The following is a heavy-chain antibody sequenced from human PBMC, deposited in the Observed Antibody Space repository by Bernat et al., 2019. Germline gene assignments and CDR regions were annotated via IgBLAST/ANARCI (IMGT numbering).Heavy chain of an antibody. V-gene: IGHV5-10-1*01. CDR2: IDPSDSYT. Sequence: EVQLVQSGAEVKKPGESLRISCKGSGYSFTSYWISWVRQMPGKGLEWMGRIDPSDSYTNYSPSFQGHVTLSADKSISTAYLQWSSLTASNTAMYYCARQYSSSWYEVGDYWGQGTLVTVSS. J-gene: IGHJ4*02. CDR1: GYSFTSYW. D-gene: IGHD6-13*01. CDR3: ARQYSSSWYEVGDY.